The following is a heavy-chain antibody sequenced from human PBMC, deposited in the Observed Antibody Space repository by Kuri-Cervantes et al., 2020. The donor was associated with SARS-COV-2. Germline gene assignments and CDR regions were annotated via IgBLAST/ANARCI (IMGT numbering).Heavy chain of an antibody. Sequence: LSLTCAASGFTFSSYSMNWVRQAPGKGLEGVSSISSSSSYIYYADSVKGRFTISRDNAKNSLYLQMNSLRAEDTAVYYCARDRAYRSSWRRTNWFDPWGQGTLVTVSS. CDR2: ISSSSSYI. J-gene: IGHJ5*02. D-gene: IGHD6-13*01. V-gene: IGHV3-21*01. CDR1: GFTFSSYS. CDR3: ARDRAYRSSWRRTNWFDP.